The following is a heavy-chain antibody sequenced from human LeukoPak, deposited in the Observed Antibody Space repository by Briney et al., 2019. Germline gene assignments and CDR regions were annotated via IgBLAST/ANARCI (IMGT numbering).Heavy chain of an antibody. V-gene: IGHV4-59*01. J-gene: IGHJ3*02. CDR1: GGSISSYY. CDR3: ARGYFDWSRRRPLDAFDI. CDR2: IYYSGST. Sequence: SETLSLTCTVSGGSISSYYWSWIRQPPGKGLEWIGYIYYSGSTNYNPSLKSRVTISVDTSKNQFSLKLSSVTAADTAVYYCARGYFDWSRRRPLDAFDIWGQGTMVTVSS. D-gene: IGHD3-9*01.